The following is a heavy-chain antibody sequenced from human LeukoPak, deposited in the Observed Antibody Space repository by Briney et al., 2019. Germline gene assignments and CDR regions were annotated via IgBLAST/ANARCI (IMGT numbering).Heavy chain of an antibody. J-gene: IGHJ4*02. Sequence: GGSLTLPCAASGFTFSTYAMGWVRQAPGEGLRWVSSISGNGVTTYYADSVKGRFTISRDNSKNTLYLQMNSLRAEDTALYYCAKALYGGNTVWGQGTLVTVSS. CDR1: GFTFSTYA. V-gene: IGHV3-23*01. CDR2: ISGNGVTT. D-gene: IGHD4-23*01. CDR3: AKALYGGNTV.